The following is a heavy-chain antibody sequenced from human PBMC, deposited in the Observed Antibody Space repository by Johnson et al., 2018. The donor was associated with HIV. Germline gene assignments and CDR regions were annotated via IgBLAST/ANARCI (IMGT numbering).Heavy chain of an antibody. CDR3: ARNSRNDAFDN. CDR2: ISYDGSNK. Sequence: QVQLVESGGGLIQPGGSLRLSCAASGFTVSSYAMHWVRQAPGKGLEWVAVISYDGSNKYYADSVKGRFTIARDNSKNTLYLHMNSLRAEDTAVYSCARNSRNDAFDNWGQGTMVTVSS. CDR1: GFTVSSYA. V-gene: IGHV3-30-3*01. J-gene: IGHJ3*02. D-gene: IGHD2/OR15-2a*01.